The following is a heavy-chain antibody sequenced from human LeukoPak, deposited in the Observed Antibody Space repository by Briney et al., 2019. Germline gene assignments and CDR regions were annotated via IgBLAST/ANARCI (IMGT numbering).Heavy chain of an antibody. J-gene: IGHJ6*03. CDR3: AKAFCGGDCCSDYYYYMDV. CDR1: GLPISSNY. Sequence: TGGSLSLSCAASGLPISSNYMNWVRQAPGKGLEWVSAISGSGGSTYYADSVKGRFTISRDNSKNTLYLQMNSLRAEDTAVYYCAKAFCGGDCCSDYYYYMDVWGKGTTVTVSS. V-gene: IGHV3-23*01. CDR2: ISGSGGST. D-gene: IGHD2-21*02.